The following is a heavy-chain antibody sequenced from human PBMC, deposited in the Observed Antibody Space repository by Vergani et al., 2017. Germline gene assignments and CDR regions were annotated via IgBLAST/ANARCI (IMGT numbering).Heavy chain of an antibody. V-gene: IGHV1-2*02. CDR2: INPYTGHT. D-gene: IGHD1-1*01. J-gene: IGHJ3*01. CDR3: ARVAPSNSEVTPTAFDV. Sequence: QVQLVQSGAEVKKPGASVKVSCKASGYTFTGYYMHWVRQAPGQGLEWMGWINPYTGHTIYAQKFQDRVTMTADTSTNTAYMELRSLRSDDTAVYFCARVAPSNSEVTPTAFDVWGQGTTVTVSS. CDR1: GYTFTGYY.